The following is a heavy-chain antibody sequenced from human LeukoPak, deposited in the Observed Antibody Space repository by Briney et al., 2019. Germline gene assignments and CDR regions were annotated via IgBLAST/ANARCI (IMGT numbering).Heavy chain of an antibody. CDR1: GGTFSSYA. J-gene: IGHJ5*02. Sequence: SVTVSCKASGGTFSSYAISWVRQAPGQGLEWMGRIIPILGIANYAQKFQGRVTITADKSTSTAYMELSSLRSEDTAVYYCARGCRRSYYYNWFDPWGQGTLVTVSS. CDR3: ARGCRRSYYYNWFDP. V-gene: IGHV1-69*04. D-gene: IGHD3-10*01. CDR2: IIPILGIA.